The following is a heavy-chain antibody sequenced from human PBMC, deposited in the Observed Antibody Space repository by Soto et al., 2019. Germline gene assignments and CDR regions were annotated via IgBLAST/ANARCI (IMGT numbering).Heavy chain of an antibody. J-gene: IGHJ6*02. CDR2: ISYDGSNK. D-gene: IGHD1-26*01. V-gene: IGHV3-30-3*01. CDR3: AREGGSDGWGDDGMDV. CDR1: GFTFSRYA. Sequence: AGALRLSFAASGFTFSRYALHWVRQAPGTGLEWVAVISYDGSNKYYADSVKGRFTISRDNSKNTLYLQMNSLRAEDTAVYYCAREGGSDGWGDDGMDVWGQGITVTESS.